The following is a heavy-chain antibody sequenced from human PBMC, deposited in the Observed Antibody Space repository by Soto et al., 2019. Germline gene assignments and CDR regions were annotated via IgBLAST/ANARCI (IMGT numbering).Heavy chain of an antibody. D-gene: IGHD3-9*01. CDR1: GYSISSSNW. CDR3: ARLHRRVRYFDYYFDY. J-gene: IGHJ4*02. V-gene: IGHV4-4*02. CDR2: INHSGST. Sequence: PSETLSLTCAVSGYSISSSNWWGWIRQPPGKGLEWIGEINHSGSTNYNPSLKSRVTISVDTSKNQFSLKLSSVTAADTAVYYCARLHRRVRYFDYYFDYWGQGTLVTVSS.